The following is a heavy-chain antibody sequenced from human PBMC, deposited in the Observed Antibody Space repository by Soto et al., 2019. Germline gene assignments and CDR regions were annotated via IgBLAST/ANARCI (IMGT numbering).Heavy chain of an antibody. CDR1: GYTFTGYY. J-gene: IGHJ4*02. D-gene: IGHD3-10*01. CDR2: INPYPGGA. CDR3: AREGAFTAVRGLVPFDY. V-gene: IGHV1-2*02. Sequence: QVQLVQSGADVKKPGASVRVSCKTSGYTFTGYYIHWVRQAPGQGLEWMGWINPYPGGANYAQSFQGRVTMTRDTSISTVYLELSGLTSDDTAVYYCAREGAFTAVRGLVPFDYWGQGTLVTVSS.